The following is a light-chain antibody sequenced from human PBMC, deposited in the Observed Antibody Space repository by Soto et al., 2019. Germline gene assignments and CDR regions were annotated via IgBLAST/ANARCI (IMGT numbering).Light chain of an antibody. CDR2: HTS. V-gene: IGKV3-11*01. J-gene: IGKJ1*01. Sequence: DIVLTQSPATLSAFPGDRVTLYCRASQYINTWLAWYQHRPGQAPSHLIYHTSTRAAGIPARFSASGSGTDFTLTISNLQPEDFALYYCHQRQIWPRTFGQGTKVDIK. CDR3: HQRQIWPRT. CDR1: QYINTW.